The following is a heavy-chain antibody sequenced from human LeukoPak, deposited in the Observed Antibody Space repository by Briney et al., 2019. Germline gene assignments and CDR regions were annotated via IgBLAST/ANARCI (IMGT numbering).Heavy chain of an antibody. CDR2: IYSGGST. V-gene: IGHV3-53*04. CDR3: ARSPSYYYYGMDV. J-gene: IGHJ6*02. CDR1: GGSISSNY. Sequence: GTLSLTCTVSGGSISSNYMSWVRQAPGKGLEWVSVIYSGGSTYYADSVKGRFTISRHNSKNTLYLQMNSLRAEDTAVYYCARSPSYYYYGMDVWGQGTTVTVSS.